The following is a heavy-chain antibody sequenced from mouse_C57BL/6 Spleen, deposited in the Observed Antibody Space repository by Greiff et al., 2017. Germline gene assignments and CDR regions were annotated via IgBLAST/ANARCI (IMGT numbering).Heavy chain of an antibody. CDR2: IDPSDSET. Sequence: QVQLQQPGAELVRPGSSVKLSCKASGYTFTSYWMHWVKQRPIQGLEWIGNIDPSDSETHYNQKFKDKATLPVDKSSSTAYMQLSSLTSEDSAVYCCARDDGYLYYFDYWGQGTTLTVSS. CDR3: ARDDGYLYYFDY. V-gene: IGHV1-52*01. D-gene: IGHD2-3*01. J-gene: IGHJ2*01. CDR1: GYTFTSYW.